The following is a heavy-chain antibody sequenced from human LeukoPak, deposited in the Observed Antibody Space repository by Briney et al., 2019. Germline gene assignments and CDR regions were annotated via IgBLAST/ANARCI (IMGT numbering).Heavy chain of an antibody. CDR3: ARSGAGPQWLAPYWYFDL. V-gene: IGHV4-4*07. D-gene: IGHD6-19*01. CDR1: GGSISSYY. CDR2: IYTSGST. Sequence: PSETLSLTCTVSGGSISSYYWSWIRQPAGKGLEWIGRIYTSGSTNYNPSLKSRVTMSVDTSKNQFSLKLSSVTAADTAVYYCARSGAGPQWLAPYWYFDLWGRGTLVTVSS. J-gene: IGHJ2*01.